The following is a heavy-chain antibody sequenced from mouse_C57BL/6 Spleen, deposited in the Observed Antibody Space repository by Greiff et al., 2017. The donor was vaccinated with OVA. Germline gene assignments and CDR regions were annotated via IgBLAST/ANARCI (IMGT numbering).Heavy chain of an antibody. D-gene: IGHD1-1*01. Sequence: QVQLQQPGTELVKPGASVKLSCKASGYTFTSYWMHWVKQRPGQGLECIGNINPSNGGTNYNEKFKSKATLTVDKSSSTAYMQLSSLTSEDSAVYYCASSHYGSSYGYFDVWGTGTTVTVSS. J-gene: IGHJ1*03. CDR3: ASSHYGSSYGYFDV. CDR2: INPSNGGT. V-gene: IGHV1-53*01. CDR1: GYTFTSYW.